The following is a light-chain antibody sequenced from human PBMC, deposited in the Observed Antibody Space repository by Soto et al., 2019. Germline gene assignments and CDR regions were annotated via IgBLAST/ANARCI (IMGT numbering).Light chain of an antibody. CDR1: QSVLSSSNNKNC. V-gene: IGKV4-1*01. J-gene: IGKJ4*01. Sequence: DIVMTQSPDSLGDSLDERATINCKSSQSVLSSSNNKNCLAWYKQKPGQPPKLLISWASTRESGVPDRFSDSGSGTDFTLTISSLQAEDVAVYYCQQYYTTPLTFGGGTKVDIK. CDR3: QQYYTTPLT. CDR2: WAS.